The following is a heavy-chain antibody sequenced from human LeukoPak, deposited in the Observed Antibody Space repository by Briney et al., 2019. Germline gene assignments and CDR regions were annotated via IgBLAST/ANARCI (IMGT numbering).Heavy chain of an antibody. CDR3: ARGTRSYYDFWSGFNWFDP. D-gene: IGHD3-3*01. V-gene: IGHV1-8*01. CDR2: MNPNSGNT. CDR1: GYTFTSYD. Sequence: GASVKVSCKASGYTFTSYDINWVRQATGQGLEWMGWMNPNSGNTGYAQKFQGRVTMTRNTSISTAYMELSSLRSEDTAVYYCARGTRSYYDFWSGFNWFDPWGQGTLVTVSS. J-gene: IGHJ5*02.